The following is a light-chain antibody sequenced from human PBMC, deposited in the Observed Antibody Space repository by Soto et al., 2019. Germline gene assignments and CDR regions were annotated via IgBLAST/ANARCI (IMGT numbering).Light chain of an antibody. CDR1: NSNIGRYS. J-gene: IGLJ3*02. V-gene: IGLV1-44*01. Sequence: QSVLTQPPSLSGTPVQRVTISCSGSNSNIGRYSVNWYQHFPGTAPKILIYSDDERPSGVPDRFSGSKSGTSASLAISGLQSEDEAEYYCAAWDDNLNGPLFGGGTKVTVL. CDR2: SDD. CDR3: AAWDDNLNGPL.